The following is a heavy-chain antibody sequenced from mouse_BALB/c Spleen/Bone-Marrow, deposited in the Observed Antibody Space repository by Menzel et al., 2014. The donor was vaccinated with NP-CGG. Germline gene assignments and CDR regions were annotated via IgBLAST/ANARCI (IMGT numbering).Heavy chain of an antibody. Sequence: QVQLKESGAELVKPGASVKLSCKASGYTFTSYYLYWVKQRPGQGLEWIGEINPSNGGTNFNERFKGKASLAVDKSSSTAYMQLNSLTSEDSAVYYCTRRSLLSDYYSMDYWGQGTSVTVSS. CDR1: GYTFTSYY. CDR2: INPSNGGT. CDR3: TRRSLLSDYYSMDY. V-gene: IGHV1S81*02. D-gene: IGHD2-10*01. J-gene: IGHJ4*01.